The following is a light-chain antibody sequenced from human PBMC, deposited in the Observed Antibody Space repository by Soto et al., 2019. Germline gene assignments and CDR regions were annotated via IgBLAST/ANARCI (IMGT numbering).Light chain of an antibody. J-gene: IGKJ1*01. CDR3: QQYNIWPQT. Sequence: EIVLTQSPATLSVSPGERATLSCRASQNLRSSLAWYQQKPGQAPRLLIYGASTRATGIPARFCGSGSGTEFTLTISSLQSEDFAVYFCQQYNIWPQTFGQGTKVDIK. V-gene: IGKV3-15*01. CDR1: QNLRSS. CDR2: GAS.